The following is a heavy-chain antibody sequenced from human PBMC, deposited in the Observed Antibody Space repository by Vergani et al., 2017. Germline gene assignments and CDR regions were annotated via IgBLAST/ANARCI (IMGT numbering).Heavy chain of an antibody. D-gene: IGHD2-2*01. CDR1: GGSISSGGYY. Sequence: QVQLQESGPGLVKPSQTLSLTCTVSGGSISSGGYYWSWIRQHPGKGLEWIGYIYYSGSTYYNPSLKSRVTISVDTSKNQFSLKLSSVTAADTAVYYCAAPSVPYYYCYYMAVWGKGTMVTVSS. J-gene: IGHJ6*03. CDR2: IYYSGST. V-gene: IGHV4-31*03. CDR3: AAPSVPYYYCYYMAV.